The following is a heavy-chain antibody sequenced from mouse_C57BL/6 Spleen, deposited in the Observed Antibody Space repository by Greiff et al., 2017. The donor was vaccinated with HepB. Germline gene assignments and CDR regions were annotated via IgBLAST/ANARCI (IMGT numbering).Heavy chain of an antibody. CDR1: GYTFTSYW. CDR3: GLGRDYYAMDY. Sequence: QVQLQQSGAELVKPGASVKLSCKASGYTFTSYWMHWVKQRPGQGLEWIGMIHPNSGSTNYNEKFKSKATLTVDKSSSTAYMQLSSLTSEDSAVYYCGLGRDYYAMDYWGQGTSVTVSS. V-gene: IGHV1-64*01. J-gene: IGHJ4*01. CDR2: IHPNSGST. D-gene: IGHD4-1*01.